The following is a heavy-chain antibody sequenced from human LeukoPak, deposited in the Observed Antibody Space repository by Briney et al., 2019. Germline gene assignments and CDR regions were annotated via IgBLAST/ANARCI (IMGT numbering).Heavy chain of an antibody. D-gene: IGHD3-16*01. J-gene: IGHJ4*02. V-gene: IGHV3-7*01. CDR1: GFPFDRYW. CDR2: IKHDGSEK. Sequence: PGGSLRLSCVASGFPFDRYWMSWARQAPGKGLEWVANIKHDGSEKNFVDSVKGRFTISRDNAENSLFLQMNSLRAVDTAVYFCARQPIYEAYFDFWGQGTLVTVSS. CDR3: ARQPIYEAYFDF.